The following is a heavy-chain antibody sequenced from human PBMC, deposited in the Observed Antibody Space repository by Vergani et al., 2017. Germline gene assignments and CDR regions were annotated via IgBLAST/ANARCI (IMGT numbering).Heavy chain of an antibody. CDR2: ISDRGTSI. CDR3: ARGNWNDGFNSYYYMDV. V-gene: IGHV3-11*01. D-gene: IGHD1-1*01. CDR1: GFTFRDSY. J-gene: IGHJ6*03. Sequence: QVQLVESGGTLVKPGGSLRLSCAASGFTFRDSYMTWIRQVPGKGLEWVSHISDRGTSINYADSVKGRFTVSRDNAKKSLYLQMTSLRVEDTAVYYCARGNWNDGFNSYYYMDVWGKGTTVTVSS.